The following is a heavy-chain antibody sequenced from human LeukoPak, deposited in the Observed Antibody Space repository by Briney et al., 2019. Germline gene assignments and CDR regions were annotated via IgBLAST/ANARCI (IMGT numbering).Heavy chain of an antibody. CDR1: GYTFTGYY. CDR2: INPNSGGT. J-gene: IGHJ4*02. D-gene: IGHD3-22*01. Sequence: ASVKVSCKASGYTFTGYYMHWVRQAPGQGLEWMGWINPNSGGTNYAQKFQGWVTMTRDTSTSTVYMELSSLRSEDTAVYYCARDYYDSSGYYPGYWGQGTLVTVSS. CDR3: ARDYYDSSGYYPGY. V-gene: IGHV1-2*04.